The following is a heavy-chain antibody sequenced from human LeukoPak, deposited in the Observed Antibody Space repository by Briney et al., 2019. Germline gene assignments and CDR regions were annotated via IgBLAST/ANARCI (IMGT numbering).Heavy chain of an antibody. V-gene: IGHV3-7*01. CDR1: GFTFSSYW. D-gene: IGHD2-2*01. CDR3: ARDRVEIVPAVIDF. J-gene: IGHJ4*02. Sequence: QPGGSLRLSCAASGFTFSSYWMSWVRQAPGKGLEWVANLKQDGSEKYYVDSAKGRFTISRDNAKNSLYLHMNSLRAEATAVYYCARDRVEIVPAVIDFWGQGTLVTVSS. CDR2: LKQDGSEK.